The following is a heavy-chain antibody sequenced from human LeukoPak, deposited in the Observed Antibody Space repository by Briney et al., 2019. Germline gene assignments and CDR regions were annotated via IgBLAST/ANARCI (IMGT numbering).Heavy chain of an antibody. CDR2: IYTRANA. D-gene: IGHD6-19*01. Sequence: PSETLSLTCTVSGASINEYYWSWIRQPAGKGLEWIGRIYTRANADYAPSLKSRVTMSADPSKNQFSLNLNSVTAADTAVYYCASDDLTSGWSFDDWGQGTLVTVSS. CDR3: ASDDLTSGWSFDD. CDR1: GASINEYY. V-gene: IGHV4-4*07. J-gene: IGHJ4*02.